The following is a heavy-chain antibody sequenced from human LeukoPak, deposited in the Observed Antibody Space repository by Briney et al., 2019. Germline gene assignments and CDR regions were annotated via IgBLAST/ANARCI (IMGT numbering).Heavy chain of an antibody. D-gene: IGHD3-3*01. CDR1: GFPFSSYW. CDR2: IKQDGSEK. CDR3: ARVPPYYDFWSGYPDYYYYMDV. J-gene: IGHJ6*03. Sequence: GSLSLSCAASGFPFSSYWMSGVRQAPGKGLEGVANIKQDGSEKYYVDSVKGRFTISRDNAKNSLYLQMNSLRAEDTAVYYCARVPPYYDFWSGYPDYYYYMDVWDKGTTVTVSS. V-gene: IGHV3-7*01.